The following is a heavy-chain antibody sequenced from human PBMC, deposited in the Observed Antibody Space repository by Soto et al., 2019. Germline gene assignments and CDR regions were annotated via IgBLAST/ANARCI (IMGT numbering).Heavy chain of an antibody. D-gene: IGHD5-12*01. CDR1: GFSISAYA. V-gene: IGHV3-30-3*01. J-gene: IGHJ4*02. Sequence: PVGSLRLSCAASGFSISAYAMHWVRQAPGKGLEWVAIISPDGNGKYYAGSVRGRFTISRDTSKNTLYLQMNSLRVEDTAVYYCARDRAEYSGFDYPAYWGQGTLVTVSS. CDR3: ARDRAEYSGFDYPAY. CDR2: ISPDGNGK.